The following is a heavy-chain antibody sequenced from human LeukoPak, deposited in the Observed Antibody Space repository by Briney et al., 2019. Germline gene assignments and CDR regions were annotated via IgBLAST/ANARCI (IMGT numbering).Heavy chain of an antibody. J-gene: IGHJ4*02. CDR1: GFTFSSYA. V-gene: IGHV3-30-3*01. D-gene: IGHD5-18*01. CDR2: ISYDGSNK. CDR3: ARDVVQLWLGYYFDY. Sequence: PGGSLRLSCAASGFTFSSYAMHWVRQAPGKGLEWVAVISYDGSNKYYADSVKGRFTISRDNSKNTLYLQMNSLRAEDTAVYYCARDVVQLWLGYYFDYWGQGTLVTVSS.